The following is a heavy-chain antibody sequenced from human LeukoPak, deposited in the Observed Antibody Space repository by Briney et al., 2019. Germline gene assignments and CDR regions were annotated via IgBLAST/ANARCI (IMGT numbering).Heavy chain of an antibody. CDR3: AELGITMIGGV. V-gene: IGHV3-9*01. CDR1: GFTFDDYA. J-gene: IGHJ6*04. Sequence: GGSLRLSCAASGFTFDDYAMHWVRQAPGKGLEWVSGISWNSGSIGYADSVKGRFTISRDNAKNSLYLQMNSLRAEDAAVYYCAELGITMIGGVWGKGTTVTISS. CDR2: ISWNSGSI. D-gene: IGHD3-10*02.